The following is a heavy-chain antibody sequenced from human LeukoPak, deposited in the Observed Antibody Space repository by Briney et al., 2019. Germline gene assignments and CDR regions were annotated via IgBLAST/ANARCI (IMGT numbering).Heavy chain of an antibody. CDR3: ARVIGYCSGGSCYNWFDP. J-gene: IGHJ5*02. Sequence: SETLSLTCAVSGGSISSYYWSWVRQPPRKGLEWLGRIYTSGSTNYNPSLKSRVSMSVDPSKNQFSLKLSSVTAADTAVYYCARVIGYCSGGSCYNWFDPWGQGTLVTVSS. CDR1: GGSISSYY. D-gene: IGHD2-15*01. V-gene: IGHV4-4*07. CDR2: IYTSGST.